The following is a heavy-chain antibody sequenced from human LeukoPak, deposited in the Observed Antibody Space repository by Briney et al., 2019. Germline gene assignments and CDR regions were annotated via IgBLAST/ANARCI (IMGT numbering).Heavy chain of an antibody. CDR3: ARDRLVGAPGGYFDY. Sequence: PGGSLRLSXAASGFTFSTYWMHWVRQPPGKGLVWVSRINSDGSSTSYADSVKGRFTISRDNAKNTLYLQMNSLRAEDTAVYYCARDRLVGAPGGYFDYWGQGTLVTVSS. CDR2: INSDGSST. V-gene: IGHV3-74*01. D-gene: IGHD1-26*01. CDR1: GFTFSTYW. J-gene: IGHJ4*02.